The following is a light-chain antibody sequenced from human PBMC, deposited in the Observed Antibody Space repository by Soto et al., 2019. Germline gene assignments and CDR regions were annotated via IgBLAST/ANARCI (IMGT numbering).Light chain of an antibody. Sequence: QSALTQPASVSGSPGQSITISCTGTSSDVGGYQYFSWYQQHPGKAPKLMIYEVSNRPSGVSNRFSGSKSANSASLTISGLQAEADAEYYCSSYTGDNTVLFGGGTKLTVL. CDR1: SSDVGGYQY. V-gene: IGLV2-14*01. J-gene: IGLJ2*01. CDR2: EVS. CDR3: SSYTGDNTVL.